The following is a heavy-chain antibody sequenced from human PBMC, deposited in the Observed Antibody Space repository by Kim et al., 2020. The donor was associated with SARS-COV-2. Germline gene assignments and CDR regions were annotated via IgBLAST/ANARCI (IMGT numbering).Heavy chain of an antibody. V-gene: IGHV5-10-1*01. Sequence: GESLKISCKGSGYSFTSYWISWVRQMPGKGLEWMGRIDPSDSYTNYSPSFQGHVTISADKSISTAYLQWSSLKASDTAMYYCARHPTVTTGYYYYGMDVWGQGTTVTVSS. D-gene: IGHD4-17*01. CDR3: ARHPTVTTGYYYYGMDV. J-gene: IGHJ6*02. CDR2: IDPSDSYT. CDR1: GYSFTSYW.